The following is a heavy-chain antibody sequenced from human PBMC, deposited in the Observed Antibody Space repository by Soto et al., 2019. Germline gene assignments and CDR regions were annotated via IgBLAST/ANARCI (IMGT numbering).Heavy chain of an antibody. CDR1: GFTFSDSY. D-gene: IGHD5-12*01. CDR3: ARGRKGLPPSAFDV. V-gene: IGHV3-11*01. J-gene: IGHJ3*01. CDR2: ISSTGSLI. Sequence: GGSLRLSCAASGFTFSDSYMAWIRQAPGKGLERVSYISSTGSLISYADSVKGRVTMTMNTSITTAYLELSGLRSEDTAVYYCARGRKGLPPSAFDVWGQGTVVTVSS.